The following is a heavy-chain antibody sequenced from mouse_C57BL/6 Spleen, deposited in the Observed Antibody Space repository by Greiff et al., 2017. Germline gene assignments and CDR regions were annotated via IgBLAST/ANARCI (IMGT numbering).Heavy chain of an antibody. CDR1: GYTFTSYW. V-gene: IGHV1-69*01. CDR3: ARGYYGSSLAWFAY. Sequence: QVQLQQPGAELVMPGASVKLSCKASGYTFTSYWMHWVKQRPGQGLEWIGEIDPSDSYTNYNQKLQGKSTLTVDKSSSTAYMQLSSLTSEDSAVYYCARGYYGSSLAWFAYWGQGTLVTVSA. CDR2: IDPSDSYT. D-gene: IGHD1-1*01. J-gene: IGHJ3*01.